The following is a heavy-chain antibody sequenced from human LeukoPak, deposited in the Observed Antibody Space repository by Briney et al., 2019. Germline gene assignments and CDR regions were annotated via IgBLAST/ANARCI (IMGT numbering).Heavy chain of an antibody. CDR2: IYSGGST. V-gene: IGHV3-53*01. Sequence: GGSLRLSCAASGFTVSSNYMSWVRQAPGKGLEWVSVIYSGGSTYYADSVKGRFTISRDNSKNTLYLQMNSLRAEDTAVYYCARVGYGISGAEYFDYWGQGTLVTVSS. D-gene: IGHD3-9*01. CDR1: GFTVSSNY. CDR3: ARVGYGISGAEYFDY. J-gene: IGHJ4*02.